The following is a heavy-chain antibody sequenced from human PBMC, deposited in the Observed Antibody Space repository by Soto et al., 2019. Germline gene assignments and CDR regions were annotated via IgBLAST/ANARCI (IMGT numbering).Heavy chain of an antibody. D-gene: IGHD1-1*01. CDR1: GGTFSSYA. CDR2: IIPIFGTA. V-gene: IGHV1-69*13. Sequence: SVKVSCKASGGTFSSYAISWVRQAPGQGLEWMGGIIPIFGTANYAQKFQGRVTITADESTSTAYMELSSLRSEDTAVYYCAKVDQVWASTGTHTIFDYWGQGTLVTVSS. CDR3: AKVDQVWASTGTHTIFDY. J-gene: IGHJ4*02.